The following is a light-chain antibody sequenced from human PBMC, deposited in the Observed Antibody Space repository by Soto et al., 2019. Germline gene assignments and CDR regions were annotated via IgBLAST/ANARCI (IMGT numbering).Light chain of an antibody. V-gene: IGKV3-20*01. J-gene: IGKJ3*01. CDR1: QSVSSSY. CDR2: GAS. Sequence: EIVLTQSPGTLSLSPGERATLSCRASQSVSSSYLAWYQQKPGQAPRLLIYGASSRATGIPDRFSGSGSGTAFTPTISRLEPEAFPVYYCQQYGSSPVFTFGPGTKVDIK. CDR3: QQYGSSPVFT.